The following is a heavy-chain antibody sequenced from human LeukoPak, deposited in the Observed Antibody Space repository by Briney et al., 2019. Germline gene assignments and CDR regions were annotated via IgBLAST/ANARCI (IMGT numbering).Heavy chain of an antibody. CDR1: GGSFSGYY. J-gene: IGHJ4*02. D-gene: IGHD4-23*01. CDR2: INHNGST. Sequence: SETLSLTCAVHGGSFSGYYWSWIRQPPGKGLEWIGEINHNGSTNYNPSLKSRVTISVDTSKNQFSLKLSSVTAADTAIYYCASFIEGATPVVTPVWGQGTLVTVSS. V-gene: IGHV4-34*01. CDR3: ASFIEGATPVVTPV.